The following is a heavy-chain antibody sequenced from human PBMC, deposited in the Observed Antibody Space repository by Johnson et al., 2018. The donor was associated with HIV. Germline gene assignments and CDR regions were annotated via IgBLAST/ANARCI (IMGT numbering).Heavy chain of an antibody. Sequence: QMLLVESGGGLVKPGGSLRLSCAASGFTFSDYYMSWIRQAPGKGLEWVSYISSSGSTIYYADSVKGRFTISRDNSNNILYLQMNSLRVEDTAVYYCAKVAVATAAGGVALDIWGPGTMVTVS. J-gene: IGHJ3*02. CDR2: ISSSGSTI. CDR3: AKVAVATAAGGVALDI. V-gene: IGHV3-11*04. D-gene: IGHD6-13*01. CDR1: GFTFSDYY.